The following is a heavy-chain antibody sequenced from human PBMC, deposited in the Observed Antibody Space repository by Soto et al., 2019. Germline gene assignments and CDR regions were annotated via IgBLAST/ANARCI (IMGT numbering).Heavy chain of an antibody. D-gene: IGHD3-10*01. CDR2: IYYSEST. Sequence: SETLSLTCTVSGGSISSGGYYWSWIRQHPGKGLEWIGYIYYSESTYYNPSLKSRVTISVDTSKNQFSLKLSSVTAADTAVYYCARAGGAMVRGFNAFDIWGQGTMVTVSS. CDR1: GGSISSGGYY. V-gene: IGHV4-31*03. CDR3: ARAGGAMVRGFNAFDI. J-gene: IGHJ3*02.